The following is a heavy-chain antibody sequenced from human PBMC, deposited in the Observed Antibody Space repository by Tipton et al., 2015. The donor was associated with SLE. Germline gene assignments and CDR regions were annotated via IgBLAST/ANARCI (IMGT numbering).Heavy chain of an antibody. CDR3: ARVEYSSSLGYFDY. D-gene: IGHD6-6*01. V-gene: IGHV4-34*01. CDR1: GGSFSGYY. Sequence: TLSLTCAVYGGSFSGYYWSWIRQPPGKGLEWIGEINHSGSTYYNPSLKSRVTISVDTSKNQFSLKLSSVTAADTAVYYCARVEYSSSLGYFDYWGQGTLVTVSS. CDR2: INHSGST. J-gene: IGHJ4*02.